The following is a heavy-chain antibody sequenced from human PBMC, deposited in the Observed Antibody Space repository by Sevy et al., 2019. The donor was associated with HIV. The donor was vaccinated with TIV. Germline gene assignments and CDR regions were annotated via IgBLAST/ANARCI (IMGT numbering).Heavy chain of an antibody. V-gene: IGHV4-34*01. D-gene: IGHD2-2*01. J-gene: IGHJ6*03. CDR2: INHSGST. Sequence: SETLSLTCAVYGGSFSGYYWSWIRQPPGKGLEWIGEINHSGSTNYNPSLKSRVTISVDTSKNQFSLKLGSVTAADTAVYYCARVVVVPAATPYYYYMDVWGKGTTVTVSS. CDR1: GGSFSGYY. CDR3: ARVVVVPAATPYYYYMDV.